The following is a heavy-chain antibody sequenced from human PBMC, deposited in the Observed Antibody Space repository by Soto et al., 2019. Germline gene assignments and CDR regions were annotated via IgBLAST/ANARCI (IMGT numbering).Heavy chain of an antibody. V-gene: IGHV1-2*02. D-gene: IGHD6-13*01. J-gene: IGHJ5*02. CDR1: GYTFTGYY. CDR2: INPNSGGT. CDR3: ARGYSSSWYWFGP. Sequence: ASVKVSCKASGYTFTGYYMHWVRQAPGQGLEWMGWINPNSGGTNYAQKFQGRVTMTRDTSISTAYMELSRLRSDDTAVYYCARGYSSSWYWFGPWGQGTLVTVSS.